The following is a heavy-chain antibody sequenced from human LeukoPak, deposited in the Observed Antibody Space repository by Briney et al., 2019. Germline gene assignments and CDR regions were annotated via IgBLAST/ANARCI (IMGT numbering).Heavy chain of an antibody. CDR1: GFTFDDYG. V-gene: IGHV3-15*01. J-gene: IGHJ6*04. Sequence: GGSLRLSCAASGFTFDDYGMSWVRQAPGKGLEWVGRIKSKTDGGTTDYAAPVKDRFTISRDDSKNTLYLQMNSLKTEDTAVYYCTTGYVVYSNWDKGTTVTVSS. CDR2: IKSKTDGGTT. CDR3: TTGYVVYSN. D-gene: IGHD2-15*01.